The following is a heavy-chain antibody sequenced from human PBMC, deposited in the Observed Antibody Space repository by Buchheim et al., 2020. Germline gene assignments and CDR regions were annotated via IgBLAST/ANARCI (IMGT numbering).Heavy chain of an antibody. J-gene: IGHJ5*02. CDR3: ARADCSSTSCYVPGPGRAFDP. CDR1: GYTFTSYY. Sequence: QVQLVQSGAEVKKPGASVKVSCKASGYTFTSYYMHWVRQAPGQGLEWMGIINPSGGSTSYAQKFQGRVTMTRDTSTRTVYVELSSLRSEDTAVYYCARADCSSTSCYVPGPGRAFDPWGQGTL. CDR2: INPSGGST. V-gene: IGHV1-46*01. D-gene: IGHD2-2*01.